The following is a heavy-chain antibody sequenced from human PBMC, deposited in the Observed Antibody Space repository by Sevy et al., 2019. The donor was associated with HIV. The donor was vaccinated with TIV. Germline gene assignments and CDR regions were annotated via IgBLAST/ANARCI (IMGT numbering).Heavy chain of an antibody. J-gene: IGHJ4*02. CDR1: GFTFGDYC. V-gene: IGHV3-49*04. Sequence: GGSLRLSCTASGFTFGDYCMSWVRQAPGKGLEWVTFLKSDVYGGTVDHAASVRGRFVITRDDSKTIAYLQMNDLKTEDTGVYYCTRWKAAQSIFDYWGQGALVPSPQ. CDR2: LKSDVYGGTV. D-gene: IGHD6-13*01. CDR3: TRWKAAQSIFDY.